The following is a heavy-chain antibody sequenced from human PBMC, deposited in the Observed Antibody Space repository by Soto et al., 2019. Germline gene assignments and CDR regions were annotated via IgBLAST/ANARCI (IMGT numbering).Heavy chain of an antibody. CDR3: ARTGVLGSNAFDI. CDR2: IIPILGIA. D-gene: IGHD2-8*01. J-gene: IGHJ3*02. Sequence: ASVKVSFKASGGTFSSYTISWVRQAPGQGLEWMGRIIPILGIANYAQKFQGRVTITADKSTSTAYMELSSLRSEDTAVYYCARTGVLGSNAFDIWGQGTMVTVSS. V-gene: IGHV1-69*02. CDR1: GGTFSSYT.